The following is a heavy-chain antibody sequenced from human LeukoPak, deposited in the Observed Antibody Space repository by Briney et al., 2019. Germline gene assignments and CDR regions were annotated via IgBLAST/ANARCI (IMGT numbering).Heavy chain of an antibody. D-gene: IGHD3-3*01. V-gene: IGHV3-7*01. J-gene: IGHJ4*02. CDR2: IKPDGSAK. Sequence: GGSLRLSCAASGFTFSSYSMYWFRQAPGQGLEWVANIKPDGSAKYCVDSVKGRFTISRDNAKNSLYLQMNSLRVEDTAVYYCARGPGFLTDYWGQGTLVTVSS. CDR1: GFTFSSYS. CDR3: ARGPGFLTDY.